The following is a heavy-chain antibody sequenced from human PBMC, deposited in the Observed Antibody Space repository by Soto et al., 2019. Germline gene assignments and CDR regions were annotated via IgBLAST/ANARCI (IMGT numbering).Heavy chain of an antibody. J-gene: IGHJ6*03. CDR1: GFTVSGNY. CDR2: LYSGGTT. Sequence: EVQLVESGEGLVQPGGSLRLSCAVSGFTVSGNYMSWVSQAPGKGLEWVSVLYSGGTTYYADSVKGRFTISRHNSNNTLFLQMDSLRVDDTAIYYCARPAWGLWFGYMDVWGKGTTVTVSS. CDR3: ARPAWGLWFGYMDV. V-gene: IGHV3-53*04. D-gene: IGHD3-10*01.